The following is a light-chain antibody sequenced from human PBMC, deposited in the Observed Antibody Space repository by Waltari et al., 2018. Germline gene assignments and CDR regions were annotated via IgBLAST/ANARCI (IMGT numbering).Light chain of an antibody. CDR1: SNDVGAYNY. J-gene: IGLJ2*01. Sequence: QSALTQPASVSGSPGQSITISCTGSSNDVGAYNYVSWYQQHPGKAPKLIIYEVNNRPSGISNRFSGPHSGNTASLTISGLQADDEAYYHCSSYTTTNTVVFGGGTTLTVL. V-gene: IGLV2-14*01. CDR2: EVN. CDR3: SSYTTTNTVV.